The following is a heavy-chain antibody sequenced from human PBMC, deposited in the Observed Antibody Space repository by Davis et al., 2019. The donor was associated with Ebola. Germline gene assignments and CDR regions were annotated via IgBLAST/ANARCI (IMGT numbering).Heavy chain of an antibody. CDR3: AHRPLLGYCSGGSCYRRYYFDY. CDR1: GFSLSEHGVG. J-gene: IGHJ4*02. CDR2: IFSNDEK. Sequence: SGPTLVKPTETLTLTCTVSGFSLSEHGVGVSWIRQPPGKALEWLAHIFSNDEKSYSASLKSRLTISKDTSKNQVVLTMTNMDPVDTATYYCAHRPLLGYCSGGSCYRRYYFDYWGQGTLVTVSS. D-gene: IGHD2-15*01. V-gene: IGHV2-26*01.